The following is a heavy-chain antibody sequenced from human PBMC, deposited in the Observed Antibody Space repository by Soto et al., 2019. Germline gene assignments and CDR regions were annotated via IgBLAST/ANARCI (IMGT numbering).Heavy chain of an antibody. CDR2: ISGSGTAT. V-gene: IGHV3-23*01. J-gene: IGHJ5*02. CDR1: GFPFWTYS. CDR3: ARGRSFSYDSTPPPRFDP. D-gene: IGHD3-22*01. Sequence: EVKLLESGGGLVQPGGSMRLSCEASGFPFWTYSMSWVRQAPRKGLEWVSGISGSGTATYYTDSVKGRFTVSRDNSKDTLFLQMNTLRVEDTAVYYCARGRSFSYDSTPPPRFDPRGQGTLVIVSS.